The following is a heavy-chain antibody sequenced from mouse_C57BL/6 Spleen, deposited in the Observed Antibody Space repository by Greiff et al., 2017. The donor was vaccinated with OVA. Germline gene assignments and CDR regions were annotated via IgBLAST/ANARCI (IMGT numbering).Heavy chain of an antibody. Sequence: QVQLQQSGAELVRPGASVKLSCKASGYTFTDYYINWVKQRPGQGLEWIARIYPGSGNTYYNEKFKGKATLTAEKSSSTAYMQLSSLTSEDSAVYFCARNGNYYVDYWGQGTTLTVSS. CDR1: GYTFTDYY. J-gene: IGHJ2*01. V-gene: IGHV1-76*01. CDR3: ARNGNYYVDY. D-gene: IGHD2-1*01. CDR2: IYPGSGNT.